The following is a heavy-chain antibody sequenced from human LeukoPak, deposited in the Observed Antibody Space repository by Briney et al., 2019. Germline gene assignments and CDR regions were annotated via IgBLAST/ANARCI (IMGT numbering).Heavy chain of an antibody. CDR1: GFPFSSYA. J-gene: IGHJ3*02. V-gene: IGHV3-23*01. Sequence: GGSLRLSCVASGFPFSSYAMSWVRQAPGKGLEWVSAISGSGGSTYYADSVKGRFTISRDNSKNTLYLQMNSLRAEDTAVYYCAKVRSVVVVAAVDAFDIWGQGTMVTVSS. CDR3: AKVRSVVVVAAVDAFDI. CDR2: ISGSGGST. D-gene: IGHD2-15*01.